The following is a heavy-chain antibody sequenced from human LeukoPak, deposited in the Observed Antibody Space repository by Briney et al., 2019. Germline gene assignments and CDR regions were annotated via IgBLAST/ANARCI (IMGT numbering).Heavy chain of an antibody. CDR3: ARDNERILWFGEFFDY. J-gene: IGHJ4*02. V-gene: IGHV4-59*12. Sequence: KPSETLSLTCTVSGGSISSYYWSWIRQPPGKGLEWIGYIYYSGSTNYNPSLKSRVTISVDTSKNQFSLKLSSVTAADTAVYYCARDNERILWFGEFFDYWGQGTLVTVSS. D-gene: IGHD3-10*01. CDR2: IYYSGST. CDR1: GGSISSYY.